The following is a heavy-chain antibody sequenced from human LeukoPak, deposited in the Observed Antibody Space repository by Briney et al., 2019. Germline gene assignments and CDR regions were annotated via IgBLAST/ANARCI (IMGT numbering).Heavy chain of an antibody. J-gene: IGHJ4*02. CDR2: IHSSGST. Sequence: SETLSLTCTVSGGSLGNYHWSWIRQPAGKGLEWIAQIHSSGSTNYYPPLKSRVSISIDTTEDQVSLTIRSVTAADTAFYYCARRDINSGWSFDDWGQGILVTVSS. CDR3: ARRDINSGWSFDD. CDR1: GGSLGNYH. V-gene: IGHV4-4*07. D-gene: IGHD6-19*01.